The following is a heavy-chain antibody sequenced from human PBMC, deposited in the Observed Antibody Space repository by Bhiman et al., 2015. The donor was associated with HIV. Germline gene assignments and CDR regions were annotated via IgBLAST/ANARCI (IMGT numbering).Heavy chain of an antibody. CDR3: ARDLTYGSGSCVDT. Sequence: QVQLVESGGGVVQPGRSLRLSCAASGFTLTSYAMHWVRQAPGKGLEWVAVISNDGNNKFFADSVKGRLIISRDKSKNALYLQMNSLRTEDTAVYYCARDLTYGSGSCVDTWGQGTLVTVSS. CDR1: GFTLTSYA. J-gene: IGHJ5*02. CDR2: ISNDGNNK. V-gene: IGHV3-30*04. D-gene: IGHD3-10*01.